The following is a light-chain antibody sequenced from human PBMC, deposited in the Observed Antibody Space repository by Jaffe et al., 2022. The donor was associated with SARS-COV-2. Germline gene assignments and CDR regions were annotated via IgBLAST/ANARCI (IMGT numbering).Light chain of an antibody. CDR2: EDT. CDR3: QAWDTTTYVV. Sequence: SYELTQPPSVSVSPGQTASITCSGDRLRDRYVHWYQQKSGQSPVLVMYEDTKRPSGIPERFSGSNAGNTATLTISGTQPMDEADYYCQAWDTTTYVVFGGGTSLTVL. V-gene: IGLV3-1*01. J-gene: IGLJ2*01. CDR1: RLRDRY.